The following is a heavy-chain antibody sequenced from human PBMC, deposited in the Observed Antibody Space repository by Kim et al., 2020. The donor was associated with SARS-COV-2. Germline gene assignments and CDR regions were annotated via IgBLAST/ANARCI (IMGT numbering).Heavy chain of an antibody. Sequence: SETLSLTCTVSGGSISSYYWSWIRQPPGKGLEWIGYIYYSGSTNYNPSLKSRVTISVDTSKNQFSLKLSSVTAADTAVYYCARRLDYYDSSGYYYDWFDP. CDR3: ARRLDYYDSSGYYYDWFDP. CDR1: GGSISSYY. D-gene: IGHD3-22*01. V-gene: IGHV4-59*08. J-gene: IGHJ5*02. CDR2: IYYSGST.